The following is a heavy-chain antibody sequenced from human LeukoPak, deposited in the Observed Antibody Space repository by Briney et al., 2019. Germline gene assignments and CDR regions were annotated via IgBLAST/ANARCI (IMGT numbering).Heavy chain of an antibody. CDR2: ISGSGGST. J-gene: IGHJ4*02. Sequence: GGSLRLSCAASGFNFSNYAMSWVRPAPGKGLDWVSAISGSGGSTYYADSVKGRFTISRDNSKNTLYLQMNSLGAEDTAVYYCAKDGMATISYYFDYWGQGTLVTVSS. D-gene: IGHD5-24*01. V-gene: IGHV3-23*01. CDR3: AKDGMATISYYFDY. CDR1: GFNFSNYA.